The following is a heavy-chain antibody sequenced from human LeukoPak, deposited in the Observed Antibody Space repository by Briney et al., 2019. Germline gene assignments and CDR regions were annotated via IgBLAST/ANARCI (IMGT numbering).Heavy chain of an antibody. Sequence: ASVKVSCKASGYTFTSYGISWVRQSPGQGLEWMGWISAYNGNTNYAQKLQGRVTMTEDTSTDTAYMELSSLRSEDTAVYHCATRSPETGLSRYDSSGLLDYWGQGTLVTVSS. CDR2: ISAYNGNT. V-gene: IGHV1-18*01. CDR3: ATRSPETGLSRYDSSGLLDY. D-gene: IGHD3-22*01. CDR1: GYTFTSYG. J-gene: IGHJ4*02.